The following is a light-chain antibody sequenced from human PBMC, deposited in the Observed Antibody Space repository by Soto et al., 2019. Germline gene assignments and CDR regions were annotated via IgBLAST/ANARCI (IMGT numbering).Light chain of an antibody. J-gene: IGLJ2*01. Sequence: SYELTQPPSVSVSPGQTASITCSGHKLGNKYACWYQRKPGQSPVLVIYQDTKRPSGIPERFSGSNSGNTATLTISGTRAMDEADYYCQAWDSSTVVFGGGTKLTVL. CDR1: KLGNKY. V-gene: IGLV3-1*01. CDR2: QDT. CDR3: QAWDSSTVV.